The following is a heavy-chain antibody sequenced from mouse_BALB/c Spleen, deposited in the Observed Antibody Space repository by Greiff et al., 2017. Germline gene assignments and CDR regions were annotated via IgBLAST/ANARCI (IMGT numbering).Heavy chain of an antibody. CDR2: ISDSGST. CDR3: ARDSIDYYGSITWFAY. V-gene: IGHV3-2*02. Sequence: EVQLQQSGPGLVKPSQSLSLTCTVTGYSITSDYAWNWIRQFPGNKLEWMGYISDSGSTSYKPSLKSRISITRDTSKNQFFLQLNSVTTEDTATYYCARDSIDYYGSITWFAYWGQGTLVTVSA. CDR1: GYSITSDYA. J-gene: IGHJ3*01. D-gene: IGHD1-1*01.